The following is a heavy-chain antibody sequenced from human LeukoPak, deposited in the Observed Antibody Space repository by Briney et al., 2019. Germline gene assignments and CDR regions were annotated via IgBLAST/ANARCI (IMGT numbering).Heavy chain of an antibody. CDR1: GGSISSYY. D-gene: IGHD4-23*01. J-gene: IGHJ4*02. V-gene: IGHV4-59*12. CDR2: IYYSGGT. CDR3: ARRSDGGNTLFDY. Sequence: SETLSLTCTVSGGSISSYYWSWIRQPPGKGLEWIGYIYYSGGTNYNPSLKSRVTISVDTSKNQFSLKLSSVTAADTAVYYCARRSDGGNTLFDYWGQGTLVTVSS.